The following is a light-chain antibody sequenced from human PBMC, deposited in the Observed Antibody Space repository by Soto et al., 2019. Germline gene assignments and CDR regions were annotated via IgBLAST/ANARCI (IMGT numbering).Light chain of an antibody. V-gene: IGKV3-20*01. J-gene: IGKJ2*01. CDR1: QSVSSTY. CDR3: QQYGRSPVT. Sequence: EIVLTQSPGTLSLSPGERATLSCRASQSVSSTYLAWYQHKPGQAPRLLIYGASNRATGIPDRFSGSGSVTDFPLTISRLEPEDFALYYCQQYGRSPVTFGQGTKLEIK. CDR2: GAS.